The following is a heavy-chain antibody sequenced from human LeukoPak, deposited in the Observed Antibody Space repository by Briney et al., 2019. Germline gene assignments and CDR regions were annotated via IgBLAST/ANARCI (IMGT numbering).Heavy chain of an antibody. CDR1: GSRFTSYW. D-gene: IGHD1-1*01. Sequence: GASLKISCKGSGSRFTSYWIGWVRQLPGKGLECMGIIYPGDSDTRYSPSFQGQVTISADRSISTAYLQWSSLKASDTAMYYCARHETGPYFDYWGQGTLVTVSS. CDR3: ARHETGPYFDY. V-gene: IGHV5-51*01. CDR2: IYPGDSDT. J-gene: IGHJ4*02.